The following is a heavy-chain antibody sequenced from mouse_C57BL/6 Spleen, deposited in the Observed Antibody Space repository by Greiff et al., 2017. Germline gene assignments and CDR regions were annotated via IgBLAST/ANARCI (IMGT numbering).Heavy chain of an antibody. V-gene: IGHV1-69*01. D-gene: IGHD2-5*01. CDR2: IDPSDSYT. Sequence: VQLQQPGAELVMPGASVKLSCKASGYTFTSYWMHWVKQRPGQGLEWIGEIDPSDSYTNYNQKFKGKSTLTVDKSSSTAYMQLSSLTSEDSAVYYCARRSNYVPVDYWGQGTTLTVSS. CDR3: ARRSNYVPVDY. J-gene: IGHJ2*01. CDR1: GYTFTSYW.